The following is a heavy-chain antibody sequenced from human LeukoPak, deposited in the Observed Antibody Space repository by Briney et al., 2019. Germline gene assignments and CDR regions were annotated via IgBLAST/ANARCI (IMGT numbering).Heavy chain of an antibody. D-gene: IGHD3-3*01. CDR2: ISAYNGNT. Sequence: ASVKVSCKASGYTFNNYDISWVRQAPGQGLEWMGWISAYNGNTNYAQKLQGRVTMTTDTSTSTAYMELRSLRSDDTAVYYCAIHYDFWSGYSPFDYWGQGTLVTVSS. J-gene: IGHJ4*02. CDR3: AIHYDFWSGYSPFDY. CDR1: GYTFNNYD. V-gene: IGHV1-18*01.